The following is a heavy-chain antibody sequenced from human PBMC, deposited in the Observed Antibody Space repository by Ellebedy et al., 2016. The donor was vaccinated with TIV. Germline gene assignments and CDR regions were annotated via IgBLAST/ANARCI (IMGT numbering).Heavy chain of an antibody. J-gene: IGHJ4*02. CDR2: ISVYIDNT. CDR3: ARVAAAGTAPSDY. V-gene: IGHV1-18*01. Sequence: AASVKVSCKASGYTFTSYGMSWVRQAPGQGLEWMGWISVYIDNTNSAQSLQGRVTMTTDTSTSTAYMELRSLRSDDTAVYYCARVAAAGTAPSDYWGQGTLVTVSS. D-gene: IGHD6-13*01. CDR1: GYTFTSYG.